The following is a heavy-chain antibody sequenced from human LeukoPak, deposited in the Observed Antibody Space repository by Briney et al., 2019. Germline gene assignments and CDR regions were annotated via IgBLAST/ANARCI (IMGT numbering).Heavy chain of an antibody. D-gene: IGHD3-22*01. CDR2: INPSSGGT. CDR3: ARGARMYYYDSSGYNDY. CDR1: GYIFSGYY. Sequence: GASVKVSYKTSGYIFSGYYRHWVLQAPGQGLEWMGCINPSSGGTNYTQKFQGRVTMTRDTSISTAYMELSRLRSDDTAVYYCARGARMYYYDSSGYNDYWGQGTLVTVSS. V-gene: IGHV1-2*02. J-gene: IGHJ4*02.